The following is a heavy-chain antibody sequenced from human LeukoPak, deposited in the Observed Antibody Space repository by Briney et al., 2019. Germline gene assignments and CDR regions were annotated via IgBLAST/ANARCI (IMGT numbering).Heavy chain of an antibody. D-gene: IGHD3-9*01. J-gene: IGHJ4*02. Sequence: GGSLRLSCAASGFTFSSYGMHWVRQAPGKGLEWVAFIRYDGSNKYYADSVKGRFTISRDNSKNTLYLQMNSLRAEDTAVYYCAKNRPYYDILTGYYWPVGYFDYWGQGTLVTVSP. CDR2: IRYDGSNK. CDR3: AKNRPYYDILTGYYWPVGYFDY. V-gene: IGHV3-30*02. CDR1: GFTFSSYG.